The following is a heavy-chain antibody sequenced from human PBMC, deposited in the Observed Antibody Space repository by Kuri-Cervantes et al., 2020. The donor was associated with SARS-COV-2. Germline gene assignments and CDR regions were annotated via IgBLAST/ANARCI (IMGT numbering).Heavy chain of an antibody. D-gene: IGHD1-26*01. CDR2: INPSGGST. J-gene: IGHJ1*01. Sequence: ASVKVSCKASGGTFSTFAVSWVRLAPGQGLEWMGIINPSGGSTSYAQKFQGRVTMTRDTSTSTVYMELSSLRSEDTAVYYCARGMVGATLYFQHWGQGTLVTVSS. CDR3: ARGMVGATLYFQH. CDR1: GGTFSTFA. V-gene: IGHV1-46*03.